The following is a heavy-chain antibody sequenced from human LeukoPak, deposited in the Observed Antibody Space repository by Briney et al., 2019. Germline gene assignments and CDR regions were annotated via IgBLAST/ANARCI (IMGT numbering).Heavy chain of an antibody. V-gene: IGHV1-2*02. D-gene: IGHD4-23*01. CDR2: INPNSGGT. Sequence: GASVKVSCKASGYTFTGYYMHWVRQAPGQGLEWMGWINPNSGGTNYAQKLQGRVTMTRDTSISMAYVEQSRLSSDDTAVYYCARSMVTPRDAFDIWGQGTMVTVSS. J-gene: IGHJ3*02. CDR3: ARSMVTPRDAFDI. CDR1: GYTFTGYY.